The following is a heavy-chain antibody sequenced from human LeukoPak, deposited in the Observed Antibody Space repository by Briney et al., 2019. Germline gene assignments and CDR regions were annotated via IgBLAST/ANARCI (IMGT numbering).Heavy chain of an antibody. V-gene: IGHV3-30-3*01. D-gene: IGHD3-16*01. J-gene: IGHJ4*02. CDR1: GFTFISYA. CDR2: ISYDGSNK. CDR3: ARGGIGDYFDY. Sequence: GGSLRLSCAASGFTFISYAMHWVRQAPGKGLEWVAVISYDGSNKYYADSVKGRFTISRDNSKNTLYLQMNSLRAEDTAVYYCARGGIGDYFDYWGQGTLVTVSS.